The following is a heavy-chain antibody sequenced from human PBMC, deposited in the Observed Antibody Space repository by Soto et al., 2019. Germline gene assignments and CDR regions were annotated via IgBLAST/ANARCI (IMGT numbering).Heavy chain of an antibody. CDR3: ARQTVDADRLLVYFDL. Sequence: QLQLQESGPGLVKPSETLSLTCTVSGGSFSSSSYYWGWIRQPPGKGLEWIGSIFYSGSTYYNPSLKSRVTLSVDTSKNHFSLKLNSVTAADTAVYYCARQTVDADRLLVYFDLWGRGTLVTVSS. J-gene: IGHJ2*01. CDR1: GGSFSSSSYY. CDR2: IFYSGST. V-gene: IGHV4-39*01. D-gene: IGHD5-12*01.